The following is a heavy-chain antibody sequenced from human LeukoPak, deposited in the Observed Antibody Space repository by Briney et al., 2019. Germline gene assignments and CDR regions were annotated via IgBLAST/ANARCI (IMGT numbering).Heavy chain of an antibody. CDR2: INSDGATT. D-gene: IGHD2-21*02. J-gene: IGHJ5*02. Sequence: PGGSLRLSCAASGFTFSSYWMHWVRQAPGKGLVWVSRINSDGATTSYADSVKGRFTISRDNAKNTVDLQMNSPRGEDTAVYYCARDAGDCGGDCPRWFDPWGQGIPVTVSS. CDR1: GFTFSSYW. CDR3: ARDAGDCGGDCPRWFDP. V-gene: IGHV3-74*01.